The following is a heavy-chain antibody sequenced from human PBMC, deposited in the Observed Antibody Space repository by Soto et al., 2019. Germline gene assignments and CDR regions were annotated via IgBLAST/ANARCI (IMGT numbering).Heavy chain of an antibody. D-gene: IGHD3-10*01. V-gene: IGHV1-69*18. CDR1: GDTFSGYP. J-gene: IGHJ4*02. CDR3: ARDGGFGEFKY. CDR2: IIPAFGTT. Sequence: QVQLVQSGAELKKPGSSVKVSCKASGDTFSGYPINWVRQAPGEGLEWMGRIIPAFGTTNDAQRFEGRVTFTADESTNTASMELRGLVSEDTAVYYCARDGGFGEFKYWGPGTLVTVSS.